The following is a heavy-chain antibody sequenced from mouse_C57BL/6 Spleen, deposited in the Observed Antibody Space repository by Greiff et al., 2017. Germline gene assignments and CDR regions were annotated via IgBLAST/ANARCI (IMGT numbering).Heavy chain of an antibody. D-gene: IGHD2-1*01. Sequence: VQLQQSGPELVKPGASVKISCKASGYTFTDYYMNWVKQSHGKSLEWIGDINPNNGGTSYNQKFKGKATLTVDKSSSTAYMELRSLTSEDSAVYYCARLVYYGIYYAMDYWGQGTSVTVSS. J-gene: IGHJ4*01. CDR2: INPNNGGT. CDR1: GYTFTDYY. V-gene: IGHV1-26*01. CDR3: ARLVYYGIYYAMDY.